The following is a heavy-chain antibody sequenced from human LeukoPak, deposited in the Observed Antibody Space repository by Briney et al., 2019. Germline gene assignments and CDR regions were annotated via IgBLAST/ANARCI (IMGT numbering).Heavy chain of an antibody. CDR1: GFTFSSYS. CDR2: ISSSSSTI. D-gene: IGHD6-19*01. Sequence: GGSPRLSCAASGFTFSSYSMNWVRQAPGKGLEWVSYISSSSSTIYYADSVKGRFTISRDNAKNSLYLQMNSLRAEDTAVYYCARVRYSSGWQYFQHWGQGTLVTVSS. V-gene: IGHV3-48*01. CDR3: ARVRYSSGWQYFQH. J-gene: IGHJ1*01.